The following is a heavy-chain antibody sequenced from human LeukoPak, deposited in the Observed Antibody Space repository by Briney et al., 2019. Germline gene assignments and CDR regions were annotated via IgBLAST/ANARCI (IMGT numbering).Heavy chain of an antibody. V-gene: IGHV3-48*01. CDR3: ARGERYFDC. CDR2: ISSSSRTI. Sequence: GGSLRLSCAASGFTFSDYYMNWVRQAPGKGLEWISYISSSSRTIYYADSVKGRFTISRDNAKNSLYLQMNSLRAEDTAVYYCARGERYFDCWGQGTLVTVSS. CDR1: GFTFSDYY. J-gene: IGHJ4*02. D-gene: IGHD1-1*01.